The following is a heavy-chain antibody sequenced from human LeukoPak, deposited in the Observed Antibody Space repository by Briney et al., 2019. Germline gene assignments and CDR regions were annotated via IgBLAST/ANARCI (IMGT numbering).Heavy chain of an antibody. CDR1: GFTVSSNY. J-gene: IGHJ6*02. Sequence: HPGGSVCPLCAASGFTVSSNYTSWVRHAPGKGLEWVSVIYSGGSTYYADSVKGRFTISRDNSKNPLYLQMNSLRAEDTAVYYCARDEGGWSNHYGMDVWGQGTTVTVSS. V-gene: IGHV3-66*01. CDR3: ARDEGGWSNHYGMDV. D-gene: IGHD6-19*01. CDR2: IYSGGST.